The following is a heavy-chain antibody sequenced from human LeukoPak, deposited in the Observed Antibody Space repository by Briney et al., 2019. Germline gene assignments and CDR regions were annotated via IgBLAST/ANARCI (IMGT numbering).Heavy chain of an antibody. V-gene: IGHV3-23*01. CDR2: ISGSGGST. CDR3: AKKYSGSYYPSGYFDY. Sequence: QPGGSLRLSCAASGFTFSSYAMSWVRQAPGKGLEWVSAISGSGGSTYYADSVKGRFTIFRDNSKNTLYLQMNSLRAEDTAVYYCAKKYSGSYYPSGYFDYWGQGTLVTVSS. J-gene: IGHJ4*02. D-gene: IGHD1-26*01. CDR1: GFTFSSYA.